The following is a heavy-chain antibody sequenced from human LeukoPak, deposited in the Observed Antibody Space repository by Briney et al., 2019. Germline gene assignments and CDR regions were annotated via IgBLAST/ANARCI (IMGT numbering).Heavy chain of an antibody. V-gene: IGHV1-8*01. CDR1: GYTFTSYD. CDR2: MIPNSGNT. D-gene: IGHD2-15*01. Sequence: VSVKVSCTASGYTFTSYDIKWVRQATGHGLEGMGGMIPNSGNTGYAQKCQGRVTMAKNPSISTAYMELSSLRSEDTAVYYCAVQVVAAQDNLFDPWGQGTRVTVPS. CDR3: AVQVVAAQDNLFDP. J-gene: IGHJ5*02.